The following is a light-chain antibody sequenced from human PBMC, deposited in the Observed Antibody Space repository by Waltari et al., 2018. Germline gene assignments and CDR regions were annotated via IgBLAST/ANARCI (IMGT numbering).Light chain of an antibody. CDR2: EGS. CDR3: CSYAGSSTFLV. J-gene: IGLJ2*01. Sequence: QSALTPPASVSGSPGQSIPISCTGTSRDVGSYNLVSWYQQHPGKAPKLMIYEGSKRPSGVFNRFSGSKSGNTASLTISGLQAEDEADYYCCSYAGSSTFLVFGGGTKLTVL. CDR1: SRDVGSYNL. V-gene: IGLV2-23*03.